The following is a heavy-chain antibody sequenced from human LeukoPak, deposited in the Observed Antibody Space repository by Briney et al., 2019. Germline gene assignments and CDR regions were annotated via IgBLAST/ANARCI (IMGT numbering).Heavy chain of an antibody. Sequence: SQTLSLTCAVSGGSISIGGYSWSWIRQPPGKGLEWIGYIYHSGSTYYNPSLKSRVTISVDRSKNQFSLKLSSVTAADTAVYYCARGTRYRYFDYWGQGTLVTVSS. J-gene: IGHJ4*02. CDR3: ARGTRYRYFDY. CDR2: IYHSGST. CDR1: GGSISIGGYS. V-gene: IGHV4-30-2*01. D-gene: IGHD5-18*01.